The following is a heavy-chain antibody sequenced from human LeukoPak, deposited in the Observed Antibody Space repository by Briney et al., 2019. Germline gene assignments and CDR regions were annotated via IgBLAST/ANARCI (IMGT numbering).Heavy chain of an antibody. J-gene: IGHJ4*02. CDR2: ISSSSSYI. Sequence: GGSLRLSCVASGFTFNAYSMNWVRQAPGKGLEWVSSISSSSSYIYYADSVKGRFTISRDNAKNSLYLQMNSLRAEDTAVYYCARVRSGWYTDFDYWGQGTLVTVSS. V-gene: IGHV3-21*01. CDR3: ARVRSGWYTDFDY. CDR1: GFTFNAYS. D-gene: IGHD6-19*01.